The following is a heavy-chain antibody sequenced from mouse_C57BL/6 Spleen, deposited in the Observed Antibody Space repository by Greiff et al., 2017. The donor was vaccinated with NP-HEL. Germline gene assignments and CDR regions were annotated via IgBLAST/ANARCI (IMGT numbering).Heavy chain of an antibody. V-gene: IGHV1-26*01. CDR3: ARVRLSNYGNYGGAMDY. CDR2: INPNNGGT. CDR1: GYTFTDYY. J-gene: IGHJ4*01. D-gene: IGHD2-1*01. Sequence: VQLQQSGPELVKPGASVKISCKASGYTFTDYYMNWVKQSHGKSLEWIGDINPNNGGTSYNQKFKGKATLTVDKSSSTAYMELRSLTSEDSAVYYCARVRLSNYGNYGGAMDYWGQGTSVTVSS.